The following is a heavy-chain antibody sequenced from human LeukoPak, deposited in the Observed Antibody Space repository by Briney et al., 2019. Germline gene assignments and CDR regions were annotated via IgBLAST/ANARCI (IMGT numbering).Heavy chain of an antibody. Sequence: ASVKVSCKASGYTFTSYDINWVRQATGQGLEWMGWMNPNSGNTGYAQKFQGRVTMTRNTSISTAYMELSSLRSEDTAVYYCARGPFSYGDYFYYYYYMDVWGKGTTVTISS. CDR1: GYTFTSYD. D-gene: IGHD4-17*01. V-gene: IGHV1-8*01. CDR2: MNPNSGNT. CDR3: ARGPFSYGDYFYYYYYMDV. J-gene: IGHJ6*03.